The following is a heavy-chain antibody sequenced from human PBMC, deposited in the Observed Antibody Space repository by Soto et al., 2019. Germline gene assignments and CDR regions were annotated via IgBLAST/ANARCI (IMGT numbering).Heavy chain of an antibody. CDR3: SYDTFGDKDF. CDR2: IKNDGTDA. V-gene: IGHV3-33*05. J-gene: IGHJ4*02. D-gene: IGHD3-9*01. Sequence: GGSLRLSCAASGFTFSTYGIHWVRQAPGKGLEWAAVIKNDGTDAWYADSVKGRFTISRDNSKNTLYLQMNSLGVEDTALYYCSYDTFGDKDFWGQGTPVTVSS. CDR1: GFTFSTYG.